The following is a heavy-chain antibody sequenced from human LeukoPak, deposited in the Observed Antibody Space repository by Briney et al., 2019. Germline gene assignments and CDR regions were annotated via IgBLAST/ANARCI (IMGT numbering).Heavy chain of an antibody. D-gene: IGHD6-13*01. Sequence: PGGSLRLSCAASGFTFSSYEMNWVRQAPGKGLEWVSYISSSGSTIYYADSVKGRFTISRDNAKNSLYLQVNSLRAGDTAVYYCAKVGTISWYMDYWGQGILVTVSS. CDR3: AKVGTISWYMDY. CDR2: ISSSGSTI. CDR1: GFTFSSYE. V-gene: IGHV3-48*03. J-gene: IGHJ4*02.